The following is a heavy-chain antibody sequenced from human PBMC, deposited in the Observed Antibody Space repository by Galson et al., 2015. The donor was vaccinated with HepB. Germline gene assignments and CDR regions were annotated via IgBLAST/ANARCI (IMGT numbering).Heavy chain of an antibody. CDR1: GFTFTNYA. J-gene: IGHJ4*02. CDR2: IDFSADIT. Sequence: SLRLSCAASGFTFTNYAMGWVRQAPGEGLEWVSSIDFSADITYYADSVKGRFTISRDNSKDTLYLQMKSLRGEDTAVYYCAKGRYDIYNFDYWGQGILVTVSS. V-gene: IGHV3-23*01. D-gene: IGHD3-9*01. CDR3: AKGRYDIYNFDY.